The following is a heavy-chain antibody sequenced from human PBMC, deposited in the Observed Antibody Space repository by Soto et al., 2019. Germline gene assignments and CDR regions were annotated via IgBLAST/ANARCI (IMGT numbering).Heavy chain of an antibody. Sequence: ASVKVSCKASGYTFTSYGISWVRKAPGQGLEWMGWISAYNGNTNYAQKLQGRVTMTTNTSTSTAYMELRSLRSDDTAVYYCARDLAAGTCDYWGQGTLVTSPQ. CDR1: GYTFTSYG. CDR2: ISAYNGNT. CDR3: ARDLAAGTCDY. D-gene: IGHD6-13*01. V-gene: IGHV1-18*01. J-gene: IGHJ4*02.